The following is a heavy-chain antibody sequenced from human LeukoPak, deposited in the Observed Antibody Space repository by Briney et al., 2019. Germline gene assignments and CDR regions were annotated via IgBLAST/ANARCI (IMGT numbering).Heavy chain of an antibody. J-gene: IGHJ4*02. V-gene: IGHV3-23*01. D-gene: IGHD4-23*01. CDR3: ARLPYGGNSVDY. CDR1: GFTFSSYA. Sequence: GGSLRLSCAASGFTFSSYAMSWVRQAPGKGLEWVSAISGSGGSTYYADSVKGRFTISRDNSKNTLYLQMNSLRAEDTAVYYCARLPYGGNSVDYWGQGTLVTVSS. CDR2: ISGSGGST.